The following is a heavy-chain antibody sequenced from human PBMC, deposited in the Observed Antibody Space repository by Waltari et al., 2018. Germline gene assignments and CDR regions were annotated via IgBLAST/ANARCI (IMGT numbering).Heavy chain of an antibody. D-gene: IGHD6-19*01. V-gene: IGHV3-23*01. CDR1: GFTFSSYA. CDR3: AREKSSGWYVWFDP. Sequence: EVQLLESGGGLVQPGGSLRLPCAASGFTFSSYAMSWVPQAPGRGLEWVSAISGSGGSTYYADSVKGRFTISRDNSKNTLYLQMNSLRAEDTAVYYCAREKSSGWYVWFDPWGQGTLVTVSS. J-gene: IGHJ5*02. CDR2: ISGSGGST.